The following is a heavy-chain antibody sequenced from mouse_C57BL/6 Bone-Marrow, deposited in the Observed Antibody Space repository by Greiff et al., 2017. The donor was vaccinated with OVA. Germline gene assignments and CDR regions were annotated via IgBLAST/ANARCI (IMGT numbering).Heavy chain of an antibody. J-gene: IGHJ3*01. CDR2: IDPSDSYT. V-gene: IGHV1-50*01. CDR1: GYTFTSYW. Sequence: QVQLQQPGAELVKPGASVKLSCKASGYTFTSYWMQWVKQRPGPGLEWIGEIDPSDSYTNYNQKFKGKATLTVDTSSSTAYIQLSSLTSEDSAVYYCARSEFAYWGQGTLVTVSA. CDR3: ARSEFAY.